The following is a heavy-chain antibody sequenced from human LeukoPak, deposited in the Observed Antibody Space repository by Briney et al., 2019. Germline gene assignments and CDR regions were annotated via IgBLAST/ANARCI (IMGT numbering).Heavy chain of an antibody. CDR2: IIPIFGTA. Sequence: SVKVSCKASGGTFSSYAISWVRQAPGQGLEWMGGIIPIFGTANCAQKFQGRVTITTDESTSTAYMELSSLRSEDTAVYYCARDPPNDFWSGGHGDYYMDVWGKGTTVTVSS. V-gene: IGHV1-69*05. CDR3: ARDPPNDFWSGGHGDYYMDV. D-gene: IGHD3-3*01. J-gene: IGHJ6*03. CDR1: GGTFSSYA.